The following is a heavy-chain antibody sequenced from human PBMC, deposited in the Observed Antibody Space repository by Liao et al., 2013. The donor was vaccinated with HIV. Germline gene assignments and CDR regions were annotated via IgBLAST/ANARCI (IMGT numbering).Heavy chain of an antibody. Sequence: QVQLQQWGAGLLKPSETLSLTCAVYGGSFSGYYWSWIRQSPGKGRGVDWGGSIMVETPTTTRPSRVESPISLDTSENQFSLKLSSVTAADTAVYYCARVRSIAARPWYFDLWGRGTLVSVSS. CDR3: ARVRSIAARPWYFDL. CDR2: SIMVETP. D-gene: IGHD6-6*01. CDR1: GGSFSGYY. V-gene: IGHV4-34*02. J-gene: IGHJ2*01.